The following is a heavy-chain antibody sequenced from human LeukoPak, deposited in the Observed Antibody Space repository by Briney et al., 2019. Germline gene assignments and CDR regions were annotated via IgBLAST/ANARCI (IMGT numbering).Heavy chain of an antibody. D-gene: IGHD1-14*01. CDR2: INSDGSIT. Sequence: GGSLRLSCAASGLTFSGFWMHWVRQAPGKGLVWVSRINSDGSITGYADSVRGRFTISRDNAKSTLYLQMDSLRAEDTAVYYCARRTIGTLDYWGQGTLVTVSS. CDR1: GLTFSGFW. V-gene: IGHV3-74*01. J-gene: IGHJ4*02. CDR3: ARRTIGTLDY.